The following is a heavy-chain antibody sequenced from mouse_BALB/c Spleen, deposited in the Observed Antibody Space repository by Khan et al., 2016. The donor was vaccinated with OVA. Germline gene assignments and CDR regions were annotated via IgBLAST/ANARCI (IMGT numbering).Heavy chain of an antibody. CDR1: GYTFTSYCI. Sequence: EVQLQESGAGLVKPSQSLYLTCTATGYTFTSYCICWLLQQPPENLELLVGFTSYSGSTYYNASLKGRITITRDTSKNQFYLQLNTVNTEDTATYYCARTARIKYWGQGTTLTVSS. CDR3: ARTARIKY. CDR2: TSYSGST. V-gene: IGHV3-2*02. J-gene: IGHJ2*01. D-gene: IGHD1-2*01.